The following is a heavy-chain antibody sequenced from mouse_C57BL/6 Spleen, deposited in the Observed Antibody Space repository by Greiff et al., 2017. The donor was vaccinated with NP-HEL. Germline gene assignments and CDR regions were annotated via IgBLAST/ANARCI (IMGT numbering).Heavy chain of an antibody. J-gene: IGHJ2*01. V-gene: IGHV1-82*01. D-gene: IGHD1-1*01. Sequence: VQLQQSGPELVKPGASVKISCKASGYAFSSSWMNWVKQRPGKGLEWIGRIYPGDGDTNYNGKFKGKATLTADKSSSTAYMQLSSLTSEDSAVYFCARRYYYGSSPHFDYWGQGTTLTVSS. CDR1: GYAFSSSW. CDR2: IYPGDGDT. CDR3: ARRYYYGSSPHFDY.